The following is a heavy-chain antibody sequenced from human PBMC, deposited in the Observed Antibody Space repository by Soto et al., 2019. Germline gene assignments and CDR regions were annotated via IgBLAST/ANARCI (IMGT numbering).Heavy chain of an antibody. CDR3: ARAVCGGSCYSRAYYYYYYYMDV. CDR1: GGSFSGYY. V-gene: IGHV4-34*01. Sequence: PSETLSLTCAVYGGSFSGYYWSWIRQPPGKGLEWIGEINHSGSTNYNPSLKSRVTISVDTSKNQFSLKLSSVTAADTAVYYCARAVCGGSCYSRAYYYYYYYMDVWGKGTTVT. D-gene: IGHD2-15*01. J-gene: IGHJ6*03. CDR2: INHSGST.